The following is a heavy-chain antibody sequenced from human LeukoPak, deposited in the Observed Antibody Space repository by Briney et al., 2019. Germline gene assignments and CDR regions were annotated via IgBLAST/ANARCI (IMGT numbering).Heavy chain of an antibody. CDR3: ARGVVDTVME. J-gene: IGHJ4*02. CDR2: IYYSGST. D-gene: IGHD5-18*01. CDR1: GGSISSYY. V-gene: IGHV4-59*08. Sequence: SETLSLTCTVSGGSISSYYWSWIRQPPGKGLEWIGYIYYSGSTNYNPSLKSRVTMSVDTSKNQFSLKLSSVTAADTAVYYCARGVVDTVMEWGQGTLVTVSS.